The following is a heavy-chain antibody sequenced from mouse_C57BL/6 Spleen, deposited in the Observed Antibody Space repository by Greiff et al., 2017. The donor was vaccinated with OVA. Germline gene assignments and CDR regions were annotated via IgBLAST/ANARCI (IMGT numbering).Heavy chain of an antibody. CDR2: IDPSDSYT. V-gene: IGHV1-69*01. Sequence: QVQLQQPGAELVMPGASVKLSCKASGHTFTSYWMHWVKQRPGQGLEWIGEIDPSDSYTNYNQKFKGKSTLTVDKSSSTAYMQLSSLTSEDSAVYYCARKGLRLNFDYWGQGTTLTVSS. CDR3: ARKGLRLNFDY. D-gene: IGHD3-2*02. J-gene: IGHJ2*01. CDR1: GHTFTSYW.